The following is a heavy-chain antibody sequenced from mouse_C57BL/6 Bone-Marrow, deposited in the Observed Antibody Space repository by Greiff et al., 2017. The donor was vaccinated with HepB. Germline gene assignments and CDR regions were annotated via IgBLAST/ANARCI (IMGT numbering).Heavy chain of an antibody. J-gene: IGHJ4*01. Sequence: VQLQQPGAELVKPGASVKLSCKASGYTFTSYWMHWVKQRPEQGLEWIGWIDPENGDTEYASKFQGKATITADTSSNTAYLQLSSLTSEDTAVYYCTTWAYYAMDYWGQGTSVTVSS. CDR1: GYTFTSYW. V-gene: IGHV14-4*01. CDR3: TTWAYYAMDY. CDR2: IDPENGDT.